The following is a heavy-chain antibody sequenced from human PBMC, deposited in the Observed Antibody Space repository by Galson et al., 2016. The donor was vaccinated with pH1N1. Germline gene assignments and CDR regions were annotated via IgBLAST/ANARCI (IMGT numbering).Heavy chain of an antibody. CDR1: GYTFITYY. V-gene: IGHV1-46*01. D-gene: IGHD3-22*01. CDR2: INPSGVST. J-gene: IGHJ4*02. CDR3: ASRSSGQLHFDY. Sequence: ASGYTFITYYIHWVRQAPGQGLEWLGIINPSGVSTTYAQKFQGRVTMTRDTSTSTVYMKLSSLRSEDTAVYYCASRSSGQLHFDYWGQGTLVTVSS.